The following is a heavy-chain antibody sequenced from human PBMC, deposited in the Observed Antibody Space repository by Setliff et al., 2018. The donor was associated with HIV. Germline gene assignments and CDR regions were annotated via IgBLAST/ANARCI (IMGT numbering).Heavy chain of an antibody. J-gene: IGHJ4*02. CDR1: EYDINDQY. Sequence: GASVKVSCKTSEYDINDQYINWVRQAPGQGLEWMGWINPNTGATKYAQKLQVRVTLTRDTSMTTAYMELRSLRSDDTAVYYCVRSPGSFISTDSTEAGDYWGQGTLVTVSS. V-gene: IGHV1-2*02. D-gene: IGHD3-22*01. CDR2: INPNTGAT. CDR3: VRSPGSFISTDSTEAGDY.